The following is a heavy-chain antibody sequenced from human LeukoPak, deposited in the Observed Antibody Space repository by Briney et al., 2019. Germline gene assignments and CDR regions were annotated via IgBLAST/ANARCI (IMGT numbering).Heavy chain of an antibody. CDR1: GFTFDDYA. CDR3: AKGDMVRGVIGGFDP. CDR2: ISWNSGSI. J-gene: IGHJ5*02. V-gene: IGHV3-9*01. Sequence: GGSLRLSCAASGFTFDDYAMHWVRQAPGKGLEWVSGISWNSGSIGYADSVKGRFTISRDNAKNSLYLQMNSLRAEDTALYYCAKGDMVRGVIGGFDPWGQGTLVTVPS. D-gene: IGHD3-10*01.